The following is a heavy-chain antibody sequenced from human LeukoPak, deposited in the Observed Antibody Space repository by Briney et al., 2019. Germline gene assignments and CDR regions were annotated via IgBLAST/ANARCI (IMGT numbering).Heavy chain of an antibody. CDR2: ISSSSSYI. V-gene: IGHV3-21*01. CDR3: ASLFMAAGTRDY. CDR1: GFTFSSYS. Sequence: GGSLRLSCAASGFTFSSYSMNWVRQAPGKGLEWVSSISSSSSYIYYADSVKGRFTISRDNAKNSLYLQMNSLRAEDTAVCYCASLFMAAGTRDYWGQGTLVTVSS. J-gene: IGHJ4*02. D-gene: IGHD6-13*01.